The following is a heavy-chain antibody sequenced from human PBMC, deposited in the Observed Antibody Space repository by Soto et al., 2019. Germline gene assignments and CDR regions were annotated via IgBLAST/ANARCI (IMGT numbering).Heavy chain of an antibody. Sequence: SQTLSLTCAISGGSVSSNSAAWNWIRQSPSRGLEWLGRTYYRSKWYNDYAVSVKSRITINPDTSKNQFSLQLNSVTPEDTAVYYCARGYRTHSSGWSYYYYYGMDVWGQGTTVTVSS. J-gene: IGHJ6*02. V-gene: IGHV6-1*01. D-gene: IGHD6-19*01. CDR3: ARGYRTHSSGWSYYYYYGMDV. CDR2: TYYRSKWYN. CDR1: GGSVSSNSAA.